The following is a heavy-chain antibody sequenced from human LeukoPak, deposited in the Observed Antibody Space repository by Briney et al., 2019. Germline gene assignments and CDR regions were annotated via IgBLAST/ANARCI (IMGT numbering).Heavy chain of an antibody. D-gene: IGHD2-21*02. CDR1: GGSITPYY. V-gene: IGHV4-59*01. CDR2: IYSSGNT. J-gene: IGHJ4*02. Sequence: SATLSLTCTVSGGSITPYYWSWIRQPPGKGLEWIGYIYSSGNTNYNPSLRSRVTISVDTSKNQISLKLSSVTAADTAVYYCARPSNCGGDCYSRGFGFDFWGQGTLVTVSS. CDR3: ARPSNCGGDCYSRGFGFDF.